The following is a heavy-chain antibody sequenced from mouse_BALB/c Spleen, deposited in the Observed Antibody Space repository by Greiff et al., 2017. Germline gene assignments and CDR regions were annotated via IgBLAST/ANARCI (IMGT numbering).Heavy chain of an antibody. CDR1: GYTFTDYA. V-gene: IGHV1S137*01. J-gene: IGHJ3*01. Sequence: VQLQQSGAELVRPGVSVKISCKGSGYTFTDYAMHWVKQSHAKSLEWIGVISTYYGDASYNQKFKGKATMTVDKSSSTAYMELARLTSEDSAIYYCARDWDGIAYWGQGTLVTVSA. D-gene: IGHD4-1*01. CDR3: ARDWDGIAY. CDR2: ISTYYGDA.